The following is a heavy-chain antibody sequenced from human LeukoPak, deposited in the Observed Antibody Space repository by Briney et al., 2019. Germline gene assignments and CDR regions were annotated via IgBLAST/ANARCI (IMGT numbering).Heavy chain of an antibody. CDR2: ISSSSSTI. CDR3: QKTAYDILTGYYNGNYFDY. J-gene: IGHJ4*02. Sequence: GGSLRLSCAASGFTFSSYSMNWVRQAAGKWLEWVSYISSSSSTIYYADSVKGRFTISRDNAKNSLYLQMNCLRAEDTVFFFKQKTAYDILTGYYNGNYFDYWGQGTLVTVSS. V-gene: IGHV3-48*04. CDR1: GFTFSSYS. D-gene: IGHD3-9*01.